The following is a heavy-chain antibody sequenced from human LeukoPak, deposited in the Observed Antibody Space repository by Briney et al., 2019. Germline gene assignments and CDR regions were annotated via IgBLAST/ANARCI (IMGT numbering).Heavy chain of an antibody. CDR3: ARPVVGATTGNWFDP. CDR2: INHSGST. Sequence: SETLSLTCAVYGGSFSGYYWSWIRQPPGKGLEWIGEINHSGSTYYNPSLKSRVTISVDTSKNQFSLKLSSVTAADTAVYYCARPVVGATTGNWFDPWGQGTLVTVSS. V-gene: IGHV4-34*01. J-gene: IGHJ5*02. CDR1: GGSFSGYY. D-gene: IGHD1-26*01.